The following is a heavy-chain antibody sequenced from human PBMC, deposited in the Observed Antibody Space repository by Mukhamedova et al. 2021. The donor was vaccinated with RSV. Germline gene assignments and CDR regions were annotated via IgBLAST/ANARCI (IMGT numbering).Heavy chain of an antibody. CDR2: VNPSGGST. Sequence: RQAPGQGLEWMGMVNPSGGSTIYAQKFQGRVTMTRDTSTSTVYMELSSLRSEDTAVYYCARGWVLSAVQALYYMDVWGKGTTVTV. V-gene: IGHV1-46*01. J-gene: IGHJ6*03. D-gene: IGHD2-2*01. CDR3: ARGWVLSAVQALYYMDV.